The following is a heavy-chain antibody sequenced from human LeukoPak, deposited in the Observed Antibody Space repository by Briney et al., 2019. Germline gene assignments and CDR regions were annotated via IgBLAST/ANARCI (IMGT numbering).Heavy chain of an antibody. J-gene: IGHJ4*02. Sequence: GGSLRLSCAASGFTFSSYSMNWVRQAPGKGLEWVSSISSSSSYIYYADSVKGRFTISRDNAKNSLYLQMNSLRAEDTAVYYCAKSSEGRYCSGGSCLPDYWGQGTLVTVSS. D-gene: IGHD2-15*01. CDR2: ISSSSSYI. CDR3: AKSSEGRYCSGGSCLPDY. CDR1: GFTFSSYS. V-gene: IGHV3-21*04.